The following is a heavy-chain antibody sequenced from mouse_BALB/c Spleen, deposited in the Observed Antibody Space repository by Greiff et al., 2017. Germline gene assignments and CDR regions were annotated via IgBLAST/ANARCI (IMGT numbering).Heavy chain of an antibody. CDR3: ARHKRLRYAMDY. V-gene: IGHV5-12-1*01. D-gene: IGHD2-4*01. J-gene: IGHJ4*01. CDR2: ISSGGGST. CDR1: GFAFSSYD. Sequence: EVKLMESGGGLVKPGGSLKLSCAASGFAFSSYDMSWVRQTPEKRLEWVAYISSGGGSTYYPDTVKGRFTISRDNAKNTLYLQMSSLKSEDTAMYYCARHKRLRYAMDYWGQGTSVTVSS.